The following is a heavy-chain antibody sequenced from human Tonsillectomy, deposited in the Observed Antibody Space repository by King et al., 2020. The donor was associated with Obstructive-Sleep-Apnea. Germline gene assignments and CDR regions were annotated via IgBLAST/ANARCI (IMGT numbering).Heavy chain of an antibody. Sequence: VQLVESGAEVKEPGASVKVSCKASGYTFTSYYMHWVRQAPGQGLEWMGMINPNGGSTRCAQNFQGRVTMTRDTSTGPVYMELSRLSSEDTAVYYCARGCLVAASFDYWGQGTLVTVSP. V-gene: IGHV1-46*01. CDR2: INPNGGST. CDR3: ARGCLVAASFDY. D-gene: IGHD2-15*01. J-gene: IGHJ4*02. CDR1: GYTFTSYY.